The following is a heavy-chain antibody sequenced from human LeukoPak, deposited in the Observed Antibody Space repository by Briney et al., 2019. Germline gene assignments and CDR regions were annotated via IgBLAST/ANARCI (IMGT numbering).Heavy chain of an antibody. V-gene: IGHV4-4*07. Sequence: SETLSLTCTVSGGSISSYYWSWIRQPAGKGLEWIGRIYTSGSTNYSPSLKSRVTMSVDTSKNQFSLKLSSVTAADTAVYYCARDPDYCDSSGFDYWGQGTLVTVSS. CDR1: GGSISSYY. CDR3: ARDPDYCDSSGFDY. D-gene: IGHD3-22*01. J-gene: IGHJ4*02. CDR2: IYTSGST.